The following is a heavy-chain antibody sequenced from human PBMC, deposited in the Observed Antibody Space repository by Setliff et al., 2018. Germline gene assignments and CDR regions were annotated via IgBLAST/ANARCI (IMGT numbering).Heavy chain of an antibody. V-gene: IGHV3-64*02. J-gene: IGHJ6*03. CDR1: GFTFSNYA. CDR2: ISSNGSST. D-gene: IGHD6-13*01. Sequence: GGSLRLSCAASGFTFSNYAMHWVRQAPGKGLEYVSAISSNGSSTYYADSVKGRFTISRDNSKNTLYLQMGSLRAEDMAVYYCARAAYSTRWYGYYYYMDVWGKGTTVTVS. CDR3: ARAAYSTRWYGYYYYMDV.